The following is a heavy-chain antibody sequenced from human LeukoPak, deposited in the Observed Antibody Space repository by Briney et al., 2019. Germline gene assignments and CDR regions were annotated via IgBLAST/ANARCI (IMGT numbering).Heavy chain of an antibody. Sequence: EASVKVSCKASGYSLTRYYMHWVRQAPGQGLAWMGIMNPSGTSTNYAQKFQGRVIMTGDTSTSTVYMELRSLRSDDTAVYYCARALYYYDSRSYGDFDYWGQGTLVTVSS. CDR2: MNPSGTST. J-gene: IGHJ4*02. V-gene: IGHV1-46*01. CDR1: GYSLTRYY. D-gene: IGHD3-22*01. CDR3: ARALYYYDSRSYGDFDY.